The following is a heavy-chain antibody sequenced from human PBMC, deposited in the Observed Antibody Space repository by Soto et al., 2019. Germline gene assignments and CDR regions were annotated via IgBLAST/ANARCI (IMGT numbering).Heavy chain of an antibody. Sequence: RRLSCATSGLTFSNYAMSWVRQAPGGGLEWVSSMSGSGSTTYYADSVRGRFTISRDRSKNTLYLQMSSLRAEDTALYYCAKNQERELPRVIDFWGQGTLVTVSS. CDR2: MSGSGSTT. V-gene: IGHV3-23*01. D-gene: IGHD1-7*01. CDR1: GLTFSNYA. J-gene: IGHJ4*02. CDR3: AKNQERELPRVIDF.